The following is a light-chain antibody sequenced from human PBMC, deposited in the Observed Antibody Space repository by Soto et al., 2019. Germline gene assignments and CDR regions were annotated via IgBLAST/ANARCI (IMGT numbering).Light chain of an antibody. CDR1: QRVSNSY. Sequence: EIVLTQSPGTLSLFPGDRATLSCRASQRVSNSYPAWFQQKPGQAPRLLIYDASSRAAGVPDRVSGGGSGTDFTLTISALEPEDFALYFCQQYERPPFAFGQGTRLEI. J-gene: IGKJ2*01. CDR3: QQYERPPFA. CDR2: DAS. V-gene: IGKV3-20*01.